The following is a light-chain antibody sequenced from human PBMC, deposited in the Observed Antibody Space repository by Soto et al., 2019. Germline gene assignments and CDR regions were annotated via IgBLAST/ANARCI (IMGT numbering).Light chain of an antibody. CDR3: QQYGSSAWT. Sequence: EIVLTQSPGTLSLSPGERATLSCRASQSVSSNYLAWYQQKPGQAPRPLIYGASSRATGIPDRFSGSGAGTDFDLTISRLETEDFAVYFCQQYGSSAWTFGEGTKV. CDR2: GAS. J-gene: IGKJ1*01. V-gene: IGKV3-20*01. CDR1: QSVSSNY.